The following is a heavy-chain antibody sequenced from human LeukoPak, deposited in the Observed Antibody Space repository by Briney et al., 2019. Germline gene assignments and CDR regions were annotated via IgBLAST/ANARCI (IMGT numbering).Heavy chain of an antibody. J-gene: IGHJ4*02. CDR1: GGSISSYY. CDR2: IYTSGST. Sequence: SETLSLTGTVSGGSISSYYWSWIRQPAGKGLEWIGRIYTSGSTNYNPSLKSRVTMSVDTSKNQFSLKLSSVTAADTAVYYCARWHVALRRFDCWGQGTLVTVSS. CDR3: ARWHVALRRFDC. D-gene: IGHD2-21*01. V-gene: IGHV4-4*07.